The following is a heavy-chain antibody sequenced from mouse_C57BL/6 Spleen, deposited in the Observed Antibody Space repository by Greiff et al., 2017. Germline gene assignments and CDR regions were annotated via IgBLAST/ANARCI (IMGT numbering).Heavy chain of an antibody. CDR1: GYAFSSYW. V-gene: IGHV1-80*01. D-gene: IGHD2-13*01. CDR3: AREDYCYRCGGWFDD. J-gene: IGHJ1*03. CDR2: IDPSDGDT. Sequence: QVQLQQSGAELVKPGASVKMSCKASGYAFSSYWMNWVKQRPGKGLEWIGQIDPSDGDTNYNEKFKGKATLTVDKSSSTAYMQLSSLTSEDSAVYYCAREDYCYRCGGWFDDWGTGTMVTVSS.